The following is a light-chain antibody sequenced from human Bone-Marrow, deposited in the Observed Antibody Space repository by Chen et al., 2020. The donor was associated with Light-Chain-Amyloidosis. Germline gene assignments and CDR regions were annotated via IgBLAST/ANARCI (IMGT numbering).Light chain of an antibody. CDR2: DNN. CDR1: SSNIGSNT. V-gene: IGLV1-44*01. Sequence: QSVLTQPPSASGTPGQRVTISCSGGSSNIGSNTVNWYQQLPGTAPKLLIYDNNQRPSGGPDRFSGSTSGPSASLAISGLQSEDEADYYCAPWDDSLNGYVFGSGTKVTVL. CDR3: APWDDSLNGYV. J-gene: IGLJ1*01.